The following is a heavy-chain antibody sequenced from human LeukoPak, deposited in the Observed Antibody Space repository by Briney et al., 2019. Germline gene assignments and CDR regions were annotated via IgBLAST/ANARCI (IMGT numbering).Heavy chain of an antibody. CDR1: GDSSSNSIYY. CDR3: ARVASIMVRGVYGMDV. J-gene: IGHJ6*02. Sequence: PSETLSLTCTVSGDSSSNSIYYWGWIRQPPGKGLEWIGSIDYGGSTYYNPSLKSRATISIDTSKNQFSLKLSSVTAADTAVYYCARVASIMVRGVYGMDVWGQGTTVTVSS. D-gene: IGHD3-10*01. CDR2: IDYGGST. V-gene: IGHV4-39*07.